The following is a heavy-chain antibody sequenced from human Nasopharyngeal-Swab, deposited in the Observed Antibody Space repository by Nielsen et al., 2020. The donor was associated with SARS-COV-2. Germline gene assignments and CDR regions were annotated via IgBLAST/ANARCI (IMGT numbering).Heavy chain of an antibody. V-gene: IGHV6-1*01. CDR3: ARDSSSGWSKDYYGMDV. CDR1: GDRVSSNSAA. Sequence: SQTLSLTCAISGDRVSSNSAAWNWIRQSPSRGLEWLGRTYYRSKWYNDYAVSVKSRITINPDTSKNQFSLQPNSVTPEDTAVYYCARDSSSGWSKDYYGMDVWGQGTTVTVSS. J-gene: IGHJ6*02. CDR2: TYYRSKWYN. D-gene: IGHD6-19*01.